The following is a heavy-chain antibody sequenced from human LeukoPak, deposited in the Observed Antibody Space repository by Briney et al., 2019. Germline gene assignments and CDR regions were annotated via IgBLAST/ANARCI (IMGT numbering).Heavy chain of an antibody. J-gene: IGHJ4*02. D-gene: IGHD6-6*01. CDR2: IDEDGGEK. Sequence: GGSLRLSCAASGFTFSKYWLTWVRQVPGKGLQWVANIDEDGGEKHYVDSVKGRFTISRDNAKNSLYLQMNSLRAEDTAVYSCATNIAADLDFWGQGTLVTVSS. V-gene: IGHV3-7*05. CDR1: GFTFSKYW. CDR3: ATNIAADLDF.